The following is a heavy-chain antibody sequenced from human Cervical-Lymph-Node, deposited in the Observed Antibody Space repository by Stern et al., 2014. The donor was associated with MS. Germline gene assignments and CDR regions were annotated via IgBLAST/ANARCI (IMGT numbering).Heavy chain of an antibody. Sequence: MQLVQSGAEVKKPGESLKISCKGSGYSFTSYWIGWVRQMPGKGLEWMGIIYPGDSDTRYSPSFQGQVTISADKSISTAYLQWSSLKASDTAMYYCARLQYCSSTSCYSYYYYYYGMDVWGQGTTVTVSS. D-gene: IGHD2-2*01. V-gene: IGHV5-51*03. CDR1: GYSFTSYW. CDR3: ARLQYCSSTSCYSYYYYYYGMDV. CDR2: IYPGDSDT. J-gene: IGHJ6*02.